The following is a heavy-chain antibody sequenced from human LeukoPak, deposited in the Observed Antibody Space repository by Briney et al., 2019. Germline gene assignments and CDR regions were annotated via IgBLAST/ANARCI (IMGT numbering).Heavy chain of an antibody. D-gene: IGHD4-23*01. J-gene: IGHJ4*02. Sequence: SETLSLTCTVSGGSISSGSYYWRWIRQPAGKGLEWIGRIYTSGSTNYNPSLKSRVTISVDTSKNQFPLKLSSVTAADTAVYYCARDRPWRGGNGYWGQGTLVTVSS. V-gene: IGHV4-61*02. CDR1: GGSISSGSYY. CDR2: IYTSGST. CDR3: ARDRPWRGGNGY.